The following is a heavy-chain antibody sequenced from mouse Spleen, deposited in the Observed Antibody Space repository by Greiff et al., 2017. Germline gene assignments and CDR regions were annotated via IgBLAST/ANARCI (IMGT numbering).Heavy chain of an antibody. Sequence: EVQVVESGAELVKPGASVKLSCTASGFNIKDYYMHWVKQRTEQGLEWIGRIDPEDGETKYAPKFQGKATITADTSSNTAYLQLSSLTSEDTAVYYCARNLYSYYHYYAMDYWGQGTSVTVSS. V-gene: IGHV14-2*01. J-gene: IGHJ4*01. CDR1: GFNIKDYY. CDR3: ARNLYSYYHYYAMDY. CDR2: IDPEDGET. D-gene: IGHD2-12*01.